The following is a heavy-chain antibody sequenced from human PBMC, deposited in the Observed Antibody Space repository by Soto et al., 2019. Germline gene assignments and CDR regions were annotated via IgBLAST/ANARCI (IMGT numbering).Heavy chain of an antibody. V-gene: IGHV1-18*01. J-gene: IGHJ6*02. D-gene: IGHD3-10*01. Sequence: ASVKVSCKASGYTFTSYGISWVRQAPGQGLEWMGWISAYNGNTNYAQKLQGRVTMTTDTSTSTAYMELRSLRSDDTAVYYCARDHLYYYGSGSLGGGPNYYYYGMDVWGQGTTVTVSS. CDR1: GYTFTSYG. CDR2: ISAYNGNT. CDR3: ARDHLYYYGSGSLGGGPNYYYYGMDV.